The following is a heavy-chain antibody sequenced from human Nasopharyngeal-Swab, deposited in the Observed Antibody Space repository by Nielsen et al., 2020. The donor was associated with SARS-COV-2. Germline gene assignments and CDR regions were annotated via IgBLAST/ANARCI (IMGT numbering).Heavy chain of an antibody. D-gene: IGHD6-13*01. CDR2: INTNTGNP. Sequence: ASVNVSCKASGYTFTSYPMNWVRQAPGQGLEWMGWINTNTGNPTYAQGFTGRFVFSLDTSVSTAYLQISSLKAEDTAVYYCARGDWYSSSWLLKSYYFDYWGQGTLVTVSS. V-gene: IGHV7-4-1*02. CDR1: GYTFTSYP. CDR3: ARGDWYSSSWLLKSYYFDY. J-gene: IGHJ4*02.